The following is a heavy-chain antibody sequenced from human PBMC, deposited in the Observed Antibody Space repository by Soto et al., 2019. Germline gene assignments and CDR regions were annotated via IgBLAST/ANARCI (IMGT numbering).Heavy chain of an antibody. CDR3: WRNDGDDSTNF. CDR2: IASHDGAT. D-gene: IGHD3-22*01. V-gene: IGHV1-18*04. J-gene: IGHJ4*02. Sequence: QVQLIQSAPEVKRPGASVRVSCRASGYTFTSYGLNWVRRAPGQGLEWMGRIASHDGATVSAQSFQSRFTLTRDTFTSTAYLELGALTSDDTGLYFCWRNDGDDSTNFWGQGTLVTVSS. CDR1: GYTFTSYG.